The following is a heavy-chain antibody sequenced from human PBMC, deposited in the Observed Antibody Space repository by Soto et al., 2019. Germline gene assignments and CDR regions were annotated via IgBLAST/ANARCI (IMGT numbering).Heavy chain of an antibody. CDR3: ARRTTVVTPLLFDP. Sequence: QVQLQESGPGLVKPSQTPSLTCTVSGGSISSGGYYWSWIRQHPGKGLEWIGYIYYSGSTYYNPSLKSRVTISVDTSKNQFSLKLSSVTAADTAVYYCARRTTVVTPLLFDPWGQGTLVTVSS. J-gene: IGHJ5*02. CDR2: IYYSGST. D-gene: IGHD4-17*01. CDR1: GGSISSGGYY. V-gene: IGHV4-31*03.